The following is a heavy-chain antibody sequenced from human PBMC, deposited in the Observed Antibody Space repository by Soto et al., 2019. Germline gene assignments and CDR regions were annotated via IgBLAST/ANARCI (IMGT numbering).Heavy chain of an antibody. J-gene: IGHJ4*02. CDR1: GASVSSGSYY. D-gene: IGHD5-12*01. V-gene: IGHV4-61*01. CDR3: ARDGDGYNY. CDR2: IYYTGGT. Sequence: QVQLQESGPRLVKPSETLSLTCTVSGASVSSGSYYWSWIRQPLGKGLEWVGYIYYTGGTKYSPCLKKRVSKSADTSKNQFSLKLSSVTAADTAGYYCARDGDGYNYWGQGILVTVSS.